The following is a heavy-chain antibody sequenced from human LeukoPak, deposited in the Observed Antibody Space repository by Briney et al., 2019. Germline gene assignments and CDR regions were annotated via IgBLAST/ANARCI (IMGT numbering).Heavy chain of an antibody. CDR2: ISYDGSNK. J-gene: IGHJ6*02. CDR3: ARATQDIAVVPAATPSDYYYGMDV. V-gene: IGHV3-30-3*01. CDR1: GFTLSSYA. D-gene: IGHD2-2*01. Sequence: GRSLRLSCAASGFTLSSYAMRWVRQAPGKGLEWVAVISYDGSNKYYADSVKGRFTISRDNSKNTLYLQMNSLRAEDTAVYYCARATQDIAVVPAATPSDYYYGMDVWGQGTTVTVSS.